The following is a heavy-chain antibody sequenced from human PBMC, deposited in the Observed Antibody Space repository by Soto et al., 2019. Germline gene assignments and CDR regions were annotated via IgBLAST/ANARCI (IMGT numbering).Heavy chain of an antibody. CDR1: GFTFSNFW. CDR2: INPDGSDK. V-gene: IGHV3-7*01. J-gene: IGHJ4*02. CDR3: SRSLDS. D-gene: IGHD2-21*01. Sequence: EVQLVESGGGLVQPGGSLRLSCAASGFTFSNFWMDWVRQAPGKGLEWVANINPDGSDKHYVDSVKGRFTISRDNAKNSLYLQMSSLTAEDSALYYCSRSLDSWGQGTRVTVSS.